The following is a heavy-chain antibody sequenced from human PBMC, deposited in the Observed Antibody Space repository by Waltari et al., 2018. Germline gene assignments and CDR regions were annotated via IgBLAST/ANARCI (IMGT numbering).Heavy chain of an antibody. D-gene: IGHD2-21*02. CDR1: GFPFSDYD. CDR2: SRNKARSYVT. J-gene: IGHJ4*02. V-gene: IGHV3-72*01. Sequence: EVQLVESGGALVQPGGSLRLSCAASGFPFSDYDMDWVLPAPGKGLEWVGRSRNKARSYVTEYAASVKGRFNIFRDDSENLLHLQMSSLKIEDTAVYYCARDLDGDSNLDYWGQGTLVAVSS. CDR3: ARDLDGDSNLDY.